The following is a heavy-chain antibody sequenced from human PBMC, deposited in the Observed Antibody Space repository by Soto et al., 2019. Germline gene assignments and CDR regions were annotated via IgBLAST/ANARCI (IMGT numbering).Heavy chain of an antibody. CDR3: ARDNYGDYGDAFDI. Sequence: GGSLRLSCAASGFTFSSYDMHWVRQATGKGLEWVSAIGTAGDTYYPGSVKGRFTISRENAKNSLYLQMNSLRAGDTAVYYCARDNYGDYGDAFDIWGQGTMVTVSS. V-gene: IGHV3-13*01. J-gene: IGHJ3*02. CDR1: GFTFSSYD. D-gene: IGHD4-17*01. CDR2: IGTAGDT.